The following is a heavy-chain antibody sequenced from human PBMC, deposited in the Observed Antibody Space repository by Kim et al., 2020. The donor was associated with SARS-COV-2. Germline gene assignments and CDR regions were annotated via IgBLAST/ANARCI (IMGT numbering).Heavy chain of an antibody. D-gene: IGHD2-2*01. CDR3: SRGDQAMDV. CDR1: GFTFSSFW. CDR2: INQDGNHT. Sequence: GGSLRLSCLAPGFTFSSFWMTWVRQAPGKGLEWVANINQDGNHTYYVDSVNGRFTISRDNVKNSVYLQMNSLTAENTAVYFCSRGDQAMDVWGRGTTVTVSS. J-gene: IGHJ6*02. V-gene: IGHV3-7*05.